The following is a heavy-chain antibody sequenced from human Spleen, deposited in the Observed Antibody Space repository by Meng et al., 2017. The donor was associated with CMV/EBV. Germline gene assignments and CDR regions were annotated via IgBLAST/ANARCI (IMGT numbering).Heavy chain of an antibody. CDR2: ISAYNGNT. V-gene: IGHV1-18*01. CDR3: ARTFYDILTGSMGPNWFDP. CDR1: GYTFTSYG. D-gene: IGHD3-9*01. J-gene: IGHJ5*02. Sequence: ASVKVSCKASGYTFTSYGISWVRQAPGQGLEWMGWISAYNGNTNYAQKLQGRVTMTTDTSTSTAYMDLRSLRSDDTAVYYCARTFYDILTGSMGPNWFDPWGQGTLVTVSS.